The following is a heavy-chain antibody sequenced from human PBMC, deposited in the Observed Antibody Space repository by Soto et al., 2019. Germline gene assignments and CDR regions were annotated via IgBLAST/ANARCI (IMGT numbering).Heavy chain of an antibody. V-gene: IGHV3-30*03. CDR1: GFTFSNFG. CDR3: ASKSWNCDNSGRFYH. CDR2: TSYDGSNH. Sequence: QVQLVESGGGVVQPGRSLRLSCAASGFTFSNFGMHWVRQAPGKGLEWVAVTSYDGSNHYYADSVKGRFTSSRDNSKNRRYLQMSGLRAEDTAVYYCASKSWNCDNSGRFYHSGQGTLVTVFS. D-gene: IGHD1-1*01. J-gene: IGHJ4*02.